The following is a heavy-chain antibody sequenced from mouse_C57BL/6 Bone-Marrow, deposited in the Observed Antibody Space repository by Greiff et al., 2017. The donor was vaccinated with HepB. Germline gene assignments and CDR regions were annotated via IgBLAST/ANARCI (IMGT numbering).Heavy chain of an antibody. J-gene: IGHJ4*01. V-gene: IGHV5-16*01. CDR3: ARVGDGYYGAMDY. CDR1: GFTFSDYY. CDR2: INYDGSST. D-gene: IGHD2-3*01. Sequence: EVQLVESEGGLVQPGSSMKLSCTASGFTFSDYYMAWVRQVPEKGLEWVANINYDGSSTYYLDSLKSRFIISRDNAKNILYLQMSSLKSEDTATYYCARVGDGYYGAMDYWGQGTSVTVSS.